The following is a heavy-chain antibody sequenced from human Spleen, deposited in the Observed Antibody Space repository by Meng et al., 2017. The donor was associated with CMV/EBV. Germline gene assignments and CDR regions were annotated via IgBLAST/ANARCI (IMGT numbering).Heavy chain of an antibody. D-gene: IGHD6-6*01. CDR3: AKRGYSSSSWFDS. CDR2: INPGSGGS. V-gene: IGHV1-2*02. J-gene: IGHJ5*01. CDR1: GYTFTGYS. Sequence: CKASGYTFTGYSLRWVRQAPGQGLEWMGWINPGSGGSNFAPKFQGRVTLTTDTSVTTAYMELRSLKFDDTAVYFCAKRGYSSSSWFDSWGQGTLVTVSS.